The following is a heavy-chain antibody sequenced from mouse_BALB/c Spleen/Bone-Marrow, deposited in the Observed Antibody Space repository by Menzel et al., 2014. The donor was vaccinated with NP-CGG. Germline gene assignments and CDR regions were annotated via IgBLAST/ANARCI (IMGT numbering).Heavy chain of an antibody. V-gene: IGHV1-14*01. CDR1: GYTFTSYV. Sequence: VQLKQSGPELVKPGASVKMSCKASGYTFTSYVMHWVKQTPGQGLEWIGYINPYNDGTKYNEKFKGKATLTSDKSSSTAYMELSSLTSEDSAVYYCARTYYYGSNLFAYWGQGTLVTVSA. J-gene: IGHJ3*01. CDR2: INPYNDGT. CDR3: ARTYYYGSNLFAY. D-gene: IGHD1-1*01.